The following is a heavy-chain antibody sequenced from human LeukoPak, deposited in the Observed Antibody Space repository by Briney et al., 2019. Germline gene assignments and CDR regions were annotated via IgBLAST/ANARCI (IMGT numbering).Heavy chain of an antibody. D-gene: IGHD3-16*01. V-gene: IGHV3-48*03. CDR2: ISSSGSTI. Sequence: GGSLRLSCAASGFTFSSYEMNWVRQAPGKGLEWVSYISSSGSTIYYADSVKGRFTISRDNSKNTLYLQMDSLRVEDTSVYYCAKGGGSPRYYYYYYMDVWGKGTTVTISS. J-gene: IGHJ6*03. CDR3: AKGGGSPRYYYYYYMDV. CDR1: GFTFSSYE.